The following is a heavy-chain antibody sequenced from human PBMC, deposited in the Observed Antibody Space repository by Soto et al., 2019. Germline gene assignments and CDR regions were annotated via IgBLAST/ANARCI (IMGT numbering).Heavy chain of an antibody. CDR3: ARCYGDYNWFDP. CDR1: GGSISSGDYY. CDR2: IYYSGST. V-gene: IGHV4-30-4*02. D-gene: IGHD4-17*01. J-gene: IGHJ5*02. Sequence: PSETLSLTCTVSGGSISSGDYYWSWVRQPPGKGLEWIGYIYYSGSTYYNPSLQGRVTMTTDTSTSTAYMELRSLRSDDTAVYYCARCYGDYNWFDPWGQGTLVTVSS.